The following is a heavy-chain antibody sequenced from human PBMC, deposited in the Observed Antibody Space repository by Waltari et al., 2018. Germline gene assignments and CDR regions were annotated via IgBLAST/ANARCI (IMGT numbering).Heavy chain of an antibody. CDR3: ATVSSYTGSYYVDY. V-gene: IGHV4-61*01. D-gene: IGHD1-26*01. Sequence: QVQLQESGPGLVKPSETLSLTCTVSGGSVSSGSYFWVWIRQPPGKGLEWIGYIYHSGSTNYNPSLKSRVTISVDTSKNQFSLNLTSVTAADTAVYYCATVSSYTGSYYVDYWGQGTLVTISS. J-gene: IGHJ4*02. CDR2: IYHSGST. CDR1: GGSVSSGSYF.